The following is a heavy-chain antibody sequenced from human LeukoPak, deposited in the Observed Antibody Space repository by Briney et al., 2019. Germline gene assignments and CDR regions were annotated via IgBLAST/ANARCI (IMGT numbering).Heavy chain of an antibody. CDR2: IYHSGST. Sequence: PSETLSLTCTVSGYSISSGYYWGWIRQPPGQGLEWIGSIYHSGSTYYNPSLKSRVTISVDTSKNQFSLKLSSVTAADTAVYYCARDLRITGTNWFDPWGQGTLVTVSS. CDR3: ARDLRITGTNWFDP. V-gene: IGHV4-38-2*02. D-gene: IGHD1-7*01. J-gene: IGHJ5*02. CDR1: GYSISSGYY.